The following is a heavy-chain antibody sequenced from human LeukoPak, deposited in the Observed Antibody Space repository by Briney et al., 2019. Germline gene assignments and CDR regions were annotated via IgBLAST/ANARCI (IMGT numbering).Heavy chain of an antibody. CDR3: AKCTTTCYANAFHI. J-gene: IGHJ3*02. CDR1: GFTFSTYS. CDR2: ISSSTKTI. V-gene: IGHV3-48*01. Sequence: GGSLRLSCGASGFTFSTYSMNWVRQAPGKGLEWVSCISSSTKTIYYADSVKGRFTISRDNAKNSLYLQMNSLRVEDTAVYYCAKCTTTCYANAFHIWGQGTMVTVSS. D-gene: IGHD2-2*01.